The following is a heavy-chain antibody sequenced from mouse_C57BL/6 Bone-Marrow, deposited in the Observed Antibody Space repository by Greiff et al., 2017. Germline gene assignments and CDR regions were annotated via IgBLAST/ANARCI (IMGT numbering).Heavy chain of an antibody. CDR3: APMTTAGAMDY. D-gene: IGHD1-2*01. J-gene: IGHJ4*01. CDR1: GYTFTSYW. CDR2: INPSTGYT. V-gene: IGHV1-7*01. Sequence: QVQLQQSGAELAKPGASVKMSCKASGYTFTSYWMHWVKQRPGQGLEWIGYINPSTGYTEYNQKFKDKATLTADKSSSTAYMQLSSLTSEDSAVYYCAPMTTAGAMDYWGQGTSVTVSS.